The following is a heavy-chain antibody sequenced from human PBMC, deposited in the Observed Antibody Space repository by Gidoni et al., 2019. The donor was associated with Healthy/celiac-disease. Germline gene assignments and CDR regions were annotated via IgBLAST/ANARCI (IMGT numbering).Heavy chain of an antibody. CDR3: TRGNWNDHCFDY. J-gene: IGHJ4*02. CDR1: GFIFSSYA. D-gene: IGHD1-1*01. V-gene: IGHV3-21*01. Sequence: EVQLVESGGGLVKPGGSLRLSGAASGFIFSSYAMNWVRQAPGKGLEWVSSISFTSNYIYYADSMKGRFTISRDNARNSLYLQMDSLRDEDTAIYYCTRGNWNDHCFDYWGQGTLVTVSS. CDR2: ISFTSNYI.